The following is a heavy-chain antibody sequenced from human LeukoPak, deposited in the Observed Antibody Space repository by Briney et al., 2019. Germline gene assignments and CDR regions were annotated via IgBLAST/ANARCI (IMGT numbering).Heavy chain of an antibody. J-gene: IGHJ6*03. CDR1: GYTFTGYY. D-gene: IGHD2-2*02. Sequence: ASVKVSCKASGYTFTGYYMHWVRQAPGQGLEWMGWINPNSGGTNYAQKFQGRVTMTRDTSISTAYMELSRLRPDDTAVYYCARDRLVVVPAAIRGYYMDVWGKGTTVTVSS. CDR2: INPNSGGT. CDR3: ARDRLVVVPAAIRGYYMDV. V-gene: IGHV1-2*02.